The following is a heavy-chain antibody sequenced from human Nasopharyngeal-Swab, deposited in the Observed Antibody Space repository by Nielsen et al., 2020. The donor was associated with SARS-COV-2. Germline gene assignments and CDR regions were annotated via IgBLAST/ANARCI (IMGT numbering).Heavy chain of an antibody. V-gene: IGHV3-21*01. CDR2: ISSSSNYK. Sequence: GESLKISCAASGFTFTSYTMNWIRQAPGKGLEWVSSISSSSNYKYYAFSVRGRFTISRDNAKNSLYLQMNSLRAEDTAVYYCARDGLDYDFWSAYFMDVWGQGTTVTVSS. CDR3: ARDGLDYDFWSAYFMDV. CDR1: GFTFTSYT. J-gene: IGHJ6*02. D-gene: IGHD3-3*01.